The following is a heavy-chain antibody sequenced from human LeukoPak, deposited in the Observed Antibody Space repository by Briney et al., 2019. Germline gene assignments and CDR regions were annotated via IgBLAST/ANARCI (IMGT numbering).Heavy chain of an antibody. Sequence: GGSLRLSCAASGFTFSGSAMHWVRQASGKGLEWVGRIRSKANSYATAYAASVKGRFTISRDDSKNTAYLQMNSLKTEDTAVYYCTRPGYCSSTSCYGVDYFDYWGQGTLVTVSP. CDR1: GFTFSGSA. CDR3: TRPGYCSSTSCYGVDYFDY. J-gene: IGHJ4*02. CDR2: IRSKANSYAT. V-gene: IGHV3-73*01. D-gene: IGHD2-2*01.